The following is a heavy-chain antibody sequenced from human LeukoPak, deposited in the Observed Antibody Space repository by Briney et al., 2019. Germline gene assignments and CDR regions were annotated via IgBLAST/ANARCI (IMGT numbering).Heavy chain of an antibody. CDR1: GGSFSGYY. CDR2: MNPSGST. CDR3: ARGRQDVTMIVVVMTAVSYYLDV. V-gene: IGHV4-34*01. J-gene: IGHJ6*03. D-gene: IGHD3-22*01. Sequence: SETLSLTCAVYGGSFSGYYWTWIRQTPEKGLEWIGEMNPSGSTNYNPSLKSRVTISVDTSKNQFSPELSSVTAADTAVYYCARGRQDVTMIVVVMTAVSYYLDVWGKGTTVTVS.